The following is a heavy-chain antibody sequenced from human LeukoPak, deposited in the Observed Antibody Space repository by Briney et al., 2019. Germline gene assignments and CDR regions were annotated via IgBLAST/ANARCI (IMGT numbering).Heavy chain of an antibody. D-gene: IGHD1-14*01. CDR1: GFTVITND. V-gene: IGHV3-53*01. J-gene: IGHJ4*02. Sequence: PGGSLRLSPAASGFTVITNDMTWVRQAPRKGLEWVSVLYSDGNTKYADSVQGRFTISRDNSKNTLYLEMNSLSPDDTAVYYCARGVEPLAANTLAYWGQGTLVTVSS. CDR3: ARGVEPLAANTLAY. CDR2: LYSDGNT.